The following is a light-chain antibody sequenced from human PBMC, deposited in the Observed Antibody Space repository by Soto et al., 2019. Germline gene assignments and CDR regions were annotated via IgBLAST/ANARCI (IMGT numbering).Light chain of an antibody. CDR1: QNVSSSY. CDR2: GAS. CDR3: QQYGSSST. V-gene: IGKV3-20*01. Sequence: IVLTQSPGTLSLSPGERATLSCRASQNVSSSYFAWYQQKPGQAPRLLIFGASSRATGIPDRFSAIGSGTDFTFTISRLEPEDFAVYYCQQYGSSSTFGQGTDWRL. J-gene: IGKJ5*01.